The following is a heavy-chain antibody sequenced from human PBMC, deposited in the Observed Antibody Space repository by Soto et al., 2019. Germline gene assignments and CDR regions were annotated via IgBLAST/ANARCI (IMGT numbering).Heavy chain of an antibody. CDR3: ARDFGRGLPQGYGMDV. Sequence: GGSLRLSCAASGLTFSSYAMHWVRQAPGKGLEWVAVISYDGSNKYYADSVKGRFTISRDNSKNTLYLQMNSLRAEDTAVYYCARDFGRGLPQGYGMDVWGQGTTVTVSS. CDR1: GLTFSSYA. CDR2: ISYDGSNK. J-gene: IGHJ6*02. V-gene: IGHV3-30-3*01. D-gene: IGHD3-10*01.